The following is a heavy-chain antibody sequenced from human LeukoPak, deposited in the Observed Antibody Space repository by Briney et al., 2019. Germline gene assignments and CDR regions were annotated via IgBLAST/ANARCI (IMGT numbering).Heavy chain of an antibody. CDR1: GGSISSYY. CDR3: ARVRRSRGVKYFDY. Sequence: SETLSLTCTVSGGSISSYYWSWIRQPAGKGLEWIGRIYTSGSTNYNPSLKSRVTMSVDTSKNQFSLKLSSVTAADTAVYYCARVRRSRGVKYFDYWGQGTLVTVSS. V-gene: IGHV4-4*07. J-gene: IGHJ4*02. CDR2: IYTSGST. D-gene: IGHD3-10*01.